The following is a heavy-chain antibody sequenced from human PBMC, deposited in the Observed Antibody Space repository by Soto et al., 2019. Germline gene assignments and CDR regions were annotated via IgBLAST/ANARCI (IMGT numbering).Heavy chain of an antibody. Sequence: QVQLVQSGAEVKKPGSSVKVSCKASGGTFSSYTISWVRQAPGQGLEWMGRIIPILGIANYAQKFQDRVTITADKSTSTAYMELSSLRSEDTAVYYCSRGSGYSSSFALDYYYYSYMAVWGKGPTVTVSS. CDR1: GGTFSSYT. CDR2: IIPILGIA. D-gene: IGHD6-13*01. V-gene: IGHV1-69*02. CDR3: SRGSGYSSSFALDYYYYSYMAV. J-gene: IGHJ6*03.